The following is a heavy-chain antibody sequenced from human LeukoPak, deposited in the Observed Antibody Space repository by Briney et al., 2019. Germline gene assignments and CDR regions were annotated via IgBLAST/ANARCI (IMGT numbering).Heavy chain of an antibody. CDR1: GYTFTSFD. V-gene: IGHV1-8*01. D-gene: IGHD1-1*01. Sequence: ASVKVSCKASGYTFTSFDINWVRQATGQGLEWMGWMNYNSGNTGYAQKFQGRVIMTRNISISTAYMELSSLRSEDSAVYYCARVKYNWNDIFENWFDPWGQGTLVTVSS. J-gene: IGHJ5*02. CDR2: MNYNSGNT. CDR3: ARVKYNWNDIFENWFDP.